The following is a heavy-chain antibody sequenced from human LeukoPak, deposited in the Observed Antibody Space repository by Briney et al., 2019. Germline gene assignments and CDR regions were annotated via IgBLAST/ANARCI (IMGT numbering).Heavy chain of an antibody. CDR2: INWNGGST. D-gene: IGHD3-9*01. CDR3: AREGRWYDILTGYGFYYYMDV. CDR1: GFTFDDYG. V-gene: IGHV3-20*04. Sequence: GGSLRLSCAVSGFTFDDYGMSWVRQAPGKGLEWVSGINWNGGSTGYADSVKGRFTISRDNAKNSLYLQMNSLRAEDTALYYCAREGRWYDILTGYGFYYYMDVWGKGTTVTVSS. J-gene: IGHJ6*03.